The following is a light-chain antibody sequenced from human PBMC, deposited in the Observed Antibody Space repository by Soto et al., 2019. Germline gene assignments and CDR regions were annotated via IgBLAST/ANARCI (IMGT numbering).Light chain of an antibody. J-gene: IGKJ5*01. CDR1: QDITNF. CDR2: TAS. CDR3: QQLNSYPIT. V-gene: IGKV1-27*01. Sequence: QMTQSPSCLSVSVVAIVKITCRASQDITNFFAWYQQKPGEVPRVLIYTASTLTSGVPSRFSGSGSGTDFTLTISSLQPEDFATYYCQQLNSYPITCGQGQRREIK.